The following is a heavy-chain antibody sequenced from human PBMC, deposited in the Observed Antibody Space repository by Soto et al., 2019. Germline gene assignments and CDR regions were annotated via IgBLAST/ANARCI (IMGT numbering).Heavy chain of an antibody. CDR2: IYYSGST. D-gene: IGHD2-2*01. CDR3: ARLHCDSPNCVPLDP. J-gene: IGHJ5*02. Sequence: SETLSLTCTVSGGSISSSSYYWGWIRQPPGKGLEWIGSIYYSGSTYYNPSLKSRVTISVDTSKNQFSLKLSSVTAADTAVYYCARLHCDSPNCVPLDPWGQGTLVTVS. V-gene: IGHV4-39*01. CDR1: GGSISSSSYY.